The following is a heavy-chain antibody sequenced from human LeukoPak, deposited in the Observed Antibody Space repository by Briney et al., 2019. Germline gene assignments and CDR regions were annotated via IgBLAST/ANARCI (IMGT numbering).Heavy chain of an antibody. J-gene: IGHJ4*02. V-gene: IGHV3-15*01. Sequence: GGSLRLSCAASGFTFNTAWMSWVRQAPGKGLERVGRIKSKAAGGTTDYTAPVRGRFTISRDDSKNTVYLQMNSLKTEDTAVYYCTAERGYSFYYWGQGTLVTVSS. CDR2: IKSKAAGGTT. D-gene: IGHD3-3*01. CDR1: GFTFNTAW. CDR3: TAERGYSFYY.